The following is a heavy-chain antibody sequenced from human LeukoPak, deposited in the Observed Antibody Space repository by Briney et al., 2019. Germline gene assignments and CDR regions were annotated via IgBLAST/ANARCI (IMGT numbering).Heavy chain of an antibody. V-gene: IGHV3-23*01. CDR2: ISGRGDTT. CDR1: GFTFSSYA. D-gene: IGHD1-26*01. Sequence: QPGGSLRLSCAASGFTFSSYAMSLFRQAPGRGLEWVSAISGRGDTTYYADSVEGRFTISRDNSQNTLCLQMNSLRAEDTALYYCANWREGARPNFDYWGQGTLVTVSS. J-gene: IGHJ4*02. CDR3: ANWREGARPNFDY.